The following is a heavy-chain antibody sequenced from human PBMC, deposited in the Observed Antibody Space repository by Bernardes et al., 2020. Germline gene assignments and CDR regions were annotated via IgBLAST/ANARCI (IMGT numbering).Heavy chain of an antibody. CDR2: ISPYNGNT. CDR3: ERDQAGFLEWFQPTYDYGMDV. J-gene: IGHJ6*02. Sequence: ASVKVSCKASGYTFTSYGISWVRQAPGQGLEWMGWISPYNGNTNYAQKLQGRVTMTTDTSTSTAYMELRSLRSDDTAVYYCERDQAGFLEWFQPTYDYGMDVWGQGTTVTVSS. V-gene: IGHV1-18*01. CDR1: GYTFTSYG. D-gene: IGHD3-3*01.